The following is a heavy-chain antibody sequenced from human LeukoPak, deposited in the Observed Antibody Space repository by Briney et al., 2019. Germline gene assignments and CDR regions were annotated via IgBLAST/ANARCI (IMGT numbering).Heavy chain of an antibody. CDR3: AKDQFTVTTRDYYYGMDV. J-gene: IGHJ6*02. CDR1: GFTFSSYA. Sequence: GGSLRLSCAASGFTFSSYAMSWARQAPGKGLEWVSAISGSGGSTYYADSVKGRFTISRDNSKNTLYLQMNSLRAEDTAVYYCAKDQFTVTTRDYYYGMDVWGQGTTVTVSS. CDR2: ISGSGGST. V-gene: IGHV3-23*01. D-gene: IGHD4-17*01.